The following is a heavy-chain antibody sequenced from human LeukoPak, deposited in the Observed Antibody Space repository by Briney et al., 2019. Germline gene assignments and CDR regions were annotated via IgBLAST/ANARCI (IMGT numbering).Heavy chain of an antibody. CDR3: ARDQGITMVRGVSSPGNDY. Sequence: SVTVSCKASGGTFISYTINWVRQPPGKGLDWMGSIIPILGIANYAQKFQGRVMITADKSTSTAYMELSSLRSEDTAVYYCARDQGITMVRGVSSPGNDYWGQGTLVTVSS. CDR2: IIPILGIA. J-gene: IGHJ4*02. V-gene: IGHV1-69*04. CDR1: GGTFISYT. D-gene: IGHD3-10*01.